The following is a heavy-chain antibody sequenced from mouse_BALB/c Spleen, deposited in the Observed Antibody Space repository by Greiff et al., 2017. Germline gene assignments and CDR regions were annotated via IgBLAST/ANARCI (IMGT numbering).Heavy chain of an antibody. V-gene: IGHV3-8*02. CDR1: GDSITSGY. D-gene: IGHD4-1*01. Sequence: EVKVEESGPSLVKPSQTLSLTCSVTGDSITSGYWNWIRKFPGNKLEYMGYISYSGSTYYNPSLKSRISITRDTSKNQYYLQLNSVTTEDTATYYCARNWEEAWFAYWGQGTLVTVSA. CDR2: ISYSGST. J-gene: IGHJ3*01. CDR3: ARNWEEAWFAY.